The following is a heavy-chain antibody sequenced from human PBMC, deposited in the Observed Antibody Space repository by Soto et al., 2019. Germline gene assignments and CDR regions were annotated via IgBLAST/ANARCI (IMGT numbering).Heavy chain of an antibody. Sequence: PGESLKLSCKGSGYSFTSYWISWVRQMPGKGLEWMGRIDPSDSYTNYSPSFQGHVTISADKSISTAYLQWSSLKASDTAMYYCARAGYCSGGSCYSNYYYYGMDVWGQGTTVTVSS. V-gene: IGHV5-10-1*01. CDR3: ARAGYCSGGSCYSNYYYYGMDV. CDR1: GYSFTSYW. D-gene: IGHD2-15*01. J-gene: IGHJ6*02. CDR2: IDPSDSYT.